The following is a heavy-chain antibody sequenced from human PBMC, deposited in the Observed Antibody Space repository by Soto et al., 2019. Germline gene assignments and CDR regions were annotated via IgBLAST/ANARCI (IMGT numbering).Heavy chain of an antibody. CDR3: AHRQAQGIGLAGTFDS. CDR2: IYWDDDK. CDR1: GFSFSTTGVG. D-gene: IGHD6-19*01. Sequence: GSGPTLVNPTQTLTLTFTFSGFSFSTTGVGVGWIRQPPGKALEWLALIYWDDDKRYSPSLKSRLTITKDTSKNQVVLTMTNMDPVDTATYYCAHRQAQGIGLAGTFDSWGQGTLVTVSS. V-gene: IGHV2-5*02. J-gene: IGHJ4*02.